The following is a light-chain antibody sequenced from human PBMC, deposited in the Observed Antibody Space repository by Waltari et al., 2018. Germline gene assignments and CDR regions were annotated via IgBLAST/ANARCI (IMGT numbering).Light chain of an antibody. V-gene: IGKV1-9*01. Sequence: DIHLTQSPSFLSASVGDRVTFTCRASQAIISYLAWYQQKPGNAPKLLIYAASTLQSGVPSRFSGSGSGTEFTLTISSLQPEDFATYYCQLLNNYPPITFGQGTRLEI. J-gene: IGKJ5*01. CDR2: AAS. CDR3: QLLNNYPPIT. CDR1: QAIISY.